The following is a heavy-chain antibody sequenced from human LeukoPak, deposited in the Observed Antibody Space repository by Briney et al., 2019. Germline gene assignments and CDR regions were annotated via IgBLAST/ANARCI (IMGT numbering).Heavy chain of an antibody. CDR1: GFTLSSYA. D-gene: IGHD1-26*01. CDR2: IGTAGDT. V-gene: IGHV3-13*01. J-gene: IGHJ4*02. Sequence: GGSLRLSCAASGFTLSSYAMHWVRQPAGKGLEWVSAIGTAGDTFYPGSVKGRITISRENAKKSLFLQMNSLRAEDTAVYYCARQNTPHGNFDYWGQGTLVTVSS. CDR3: ARQNTPHGNFDY.